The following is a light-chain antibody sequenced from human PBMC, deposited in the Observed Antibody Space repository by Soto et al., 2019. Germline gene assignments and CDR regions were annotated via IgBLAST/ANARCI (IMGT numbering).Light chain of an antibody. Sequence: QSVLTQPRSVSGSPGQSVTISCTGTSSDVGGYNYVSWYQQRPGKAPKLMIYDVNQRPSGVPDRFSGSKSGNTASLTISGLQADDEADYYCCSYAGSYTFVFGTGTKVTVL. J-gene: IGLJ1*01. CDR1: SSDVGGYNY. V-gene: IGLV2-11*01. CDR3: CSYAGSYTFV. CDR2: DVN.